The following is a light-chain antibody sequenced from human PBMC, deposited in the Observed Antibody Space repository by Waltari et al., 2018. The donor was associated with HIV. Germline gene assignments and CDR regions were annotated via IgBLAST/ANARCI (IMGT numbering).Light chain of an antibody. CDR2: NTN. V-gene: IGLV1-40*01. J-gene: IGLJ2*01. Sequence: QSVLTQPPSVSGASGQRVTLSCTGGNSNIGTHEVHWYQQFPGTAPPLPIYNTNKRPSGVPDRFSCSKSGTSASLAITGLQADDEADYYCQSSDNTLSGSVFGGGTRLTVL. CDR1: NSNIGTHE. CDR3: QSSDNTLSGSV.